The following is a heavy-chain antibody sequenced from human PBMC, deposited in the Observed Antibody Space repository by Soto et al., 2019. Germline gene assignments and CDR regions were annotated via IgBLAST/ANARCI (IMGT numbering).Heavy chain of an antibody. CDR2: IYWDDDK. J-gene: IGHJ4*02. V-gene: IGHV2-5*02. CDR3: AKLCWGASGTRYYFDY. D-gene: IGHD6-13*01. Sequence: QITLTESGPTLVKPTQTLTLTCTFSGFSFSTSAVGVGWIRQPPGKALEWLALIYWDDDKRYSPFLKSRLTINKDTSTNRVVLTMSNMDPVDTGTYYCAKLCWGASGTRYYFDYWGQGTLVTVSS. CDR1: GFSFSTSAVG.